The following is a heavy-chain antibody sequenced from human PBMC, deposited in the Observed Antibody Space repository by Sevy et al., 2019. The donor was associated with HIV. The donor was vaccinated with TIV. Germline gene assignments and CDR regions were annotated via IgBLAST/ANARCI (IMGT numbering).Heavy chain of an antibody. D-gene: IGHD3-10*01. CDR1: GGTFSSYA. J-gene: IGHJ5*02. Sequence: ASVKVSCKASGGTFSSYAISWVRQAPGQGLEWMGGIIPIFGTANYAQRFQGRVTITADESTSTAYMELSSLRSEDTAVYYCARQLITMVRGALGPWGQGTLVTVSS. V-gene: IGHV1-69*13. CDR2: IIPIFGTA. CDR3: ARQLITMVRGALGP.